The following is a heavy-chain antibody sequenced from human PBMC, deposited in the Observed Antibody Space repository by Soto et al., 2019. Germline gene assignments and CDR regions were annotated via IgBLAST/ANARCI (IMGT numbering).Heavy chain of an antibody. Sequence: QVQLVESGGGVVQPGRSLRLSCAASGFTFSNYGMHWVRQAPGKGLEWVAVIWYDESKKYYADSVKGRFTISRDSCNSTFYLQRTGLRAEDTAVYYWARGGGFSEGGYWGQGTLVTVSS. J-gene: IGHJ4*02. V-gene: IGHV3-33*01. CDR3: ARGGGFSEGGY. CDR2: IWYDESKK. CDR1: GFTFSNYG. D-gene: IGHD3-16*01.